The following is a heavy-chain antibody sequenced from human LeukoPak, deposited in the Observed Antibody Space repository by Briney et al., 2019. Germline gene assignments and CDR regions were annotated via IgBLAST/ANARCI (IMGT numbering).Heavy chain of an antibody. D-gene: IGHD6-13*01. J-gene: IGHJ4*02. CDR1: GFTFSTYA. CDR2: INTSGGNT. Sequence: PGGSLRPSCAASGFTFSTYAMTWVRQAPGKGLERVSTINTSGGNTFYTDSVKGRFTISRDNSKNNLYLQMNSLRGDDTAVYYCVRYSSTWYDDSWGQGTLVTVSS. V-gene: IGHV3-23*01. CDR3: VRYSSTWYDDS.